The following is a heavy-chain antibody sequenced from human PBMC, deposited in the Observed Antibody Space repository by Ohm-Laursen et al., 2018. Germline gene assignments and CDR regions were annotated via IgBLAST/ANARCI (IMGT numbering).Heavy chain of an antibody. Sequence: SLRLSCAASGFTFSSYAMNWVRQAPGKGLEWVSGISGSGSRTYYADSVKGRFTISRDNSKNTVHLQMNSLKTEDTAVYYCAKSGSTRDFDYWGQGTLVTVSS. J-gene: IGHJ4*02. D-gene: IGHD2-2*01. CDR3: AKSGSTRDFDY. CDR1: GFTFSSYA. CDR2: ISGSGSRT. V-gene: IGHV3-23*01.